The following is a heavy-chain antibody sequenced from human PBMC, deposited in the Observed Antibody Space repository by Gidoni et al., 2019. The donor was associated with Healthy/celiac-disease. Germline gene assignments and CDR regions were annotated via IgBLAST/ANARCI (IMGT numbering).Heavy chain of an antibody. D-gene: IGHD5-18*01. CDR2: INHSGST. J-gene: IGHJ4*02. CDR3: ARRERWLLSFDY. V-gene: IGHV4-34*01. CDR1: GGSFSGYY. Sequence: QVPLQQLRAGLFKPSETLSPTCPVSGGSFSGYYWSWIRQPPWKGLEWLGEINHSGSTNYSPSLKSRVTISVDTSKNQFSLKLSSVTAADTAGYYCARRERWLLSFDYWGQGTLVTVSS.